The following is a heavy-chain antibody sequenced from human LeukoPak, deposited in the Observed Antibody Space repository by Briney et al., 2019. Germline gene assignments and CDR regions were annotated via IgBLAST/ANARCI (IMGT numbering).Heavy chain of an antibody. J-gene: IGHJ6*03. CDR3: ARAPKPGFGWLSFQGDYYYYYMDV. CDR1: GFTVSSNY. CDR2: IYAGGST. Sequence: PGGSLRLSCAASGFTVSSNYMSWVRQAPGKGLEWVSVIYAGGSTYYADSVKGRFTISKDNSKNTLYLQMNSLRAEDTAVYYCARAPKPGFGWLSFQGDYYYYYMDVWGKGTTVTISS. V-gene: IGHV3-53*01. D-gene: IGHD3-9*01.